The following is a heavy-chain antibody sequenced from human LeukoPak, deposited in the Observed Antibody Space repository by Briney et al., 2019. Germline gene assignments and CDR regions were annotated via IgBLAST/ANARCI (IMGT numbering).Heavy chain of an antibody. D-gene: IGHD6-13*01. CDR2: IWYDGSNK. CDR3: ARDRAAADLGY. J-gene: IGHJ4*02. Sequence: PGRSLRLSCAASGFTFSSYGMHWVRQAPGKGLEWVAVIWYDGSNKFYADSVKGRFTISRDNSKNTLYLQMNSLRAEDTAVYYCARDRAAADLGYWGQGTLVTVSS. CDR1: GFTFSSYG. V-gene: IGHV3-33*01.